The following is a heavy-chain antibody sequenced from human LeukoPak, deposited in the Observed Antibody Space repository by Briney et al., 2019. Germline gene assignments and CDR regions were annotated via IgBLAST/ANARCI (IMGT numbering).Heavy chain of an antibody. CDR2: ISGSGGST. V-gene: IGHV3-23*01. CDR3: AKGPSRWLVQADTFDY. Sequence: GGSLRLSCAASGFTFSSYAMSWVRQAPGKGLEWVSAISGSGGSTYYADSVKGRFTISRDNSKNTLYLQMNSLRAEDTAVYYCAKGPSRWLVQADTFDYWGQGTLVAVSS. CDR1: GFTFSSYA. D-gene: IGHD6-19*01. J-gene: IGHJ4*02.